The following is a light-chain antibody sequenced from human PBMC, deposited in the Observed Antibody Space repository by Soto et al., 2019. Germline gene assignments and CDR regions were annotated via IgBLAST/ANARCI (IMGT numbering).Light chain of an antibody. J-gene: IGKJ1*01. V-gene: IGKV1-8*01. CDR3: QQYGTSPRT. CDR2: AAS. CDR1: QGISSY. Sequence: AIRMTQSPSSLSASPGDRVTITCRASQGISSYLAWYQQKPGKAPKLLIYAASTLQSGVPSRFSGSGSGTDFTLTISRLEPEDFAVYYCQQYGTSPRTFGQGTKVDI.